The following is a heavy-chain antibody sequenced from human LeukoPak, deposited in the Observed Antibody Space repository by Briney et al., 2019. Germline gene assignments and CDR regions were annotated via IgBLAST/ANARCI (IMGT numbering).Heavy chain of an antibody. V-gene: IGHV4-38-2*01. CDR2: IYHSGRT. CDR3: ARLPLLDIAAPFDY. J-gene: IGHJ4*02. D-gene: IGHD6-13*01. Sequence: IYHSGRTYYNPSLKSRVTISVDTSKNQFSLKLSSVTAADTAVYYCARLPLLDIAAPFDYWGQGTLVTVSS.